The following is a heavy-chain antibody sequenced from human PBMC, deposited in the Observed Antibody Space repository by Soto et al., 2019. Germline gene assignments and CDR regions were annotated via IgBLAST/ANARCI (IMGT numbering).Heavy chain of an antibody. CDR1: GGSISSYY. D-gene: IGHD2-8*01. J-gene: IGHJ4*02. Sequence: SETLSLTCTVSGGSISSYYWSWIRQPPGKGLEWIGYIYYSGSTNYNPSLKSRVTKSVDTSKNQFSQKLSSVTDADTAVYYCARVLYRTNGVCSVFDYWGQGTLVTVSS. CDR3: ARVLYRTNGVCSVFDY. V-gene: IGHV4-59*01. CDR2: IYYSGST.